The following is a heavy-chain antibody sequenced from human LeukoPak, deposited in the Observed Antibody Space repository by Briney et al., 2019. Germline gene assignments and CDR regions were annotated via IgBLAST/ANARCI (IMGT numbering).Heavy chain of an antibody. Sequence: TGGTLRLSCAASGFTFSSYWMHWVRQAPGKGLEWVSRINNDGSGTTYVDSVKGRFTISRDNAKNTLYLQMNSLRAEDTAVYYCARVSGGQEYWGQGTLVTVSS. CDR1: GFTFSSYW. J-gene: IGHJ4*02. CDR3: ARVSGGQEY. V-gene: IGHV3-74*01. D-gene: IGHD4-23*01. CDR2: INNDGSGT.